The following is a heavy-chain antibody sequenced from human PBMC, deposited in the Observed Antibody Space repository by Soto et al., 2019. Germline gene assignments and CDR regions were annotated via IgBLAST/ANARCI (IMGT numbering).Heavy chain of an antibody. Sequence: QVQLVQSGAEVKKPGASVKVSCKASGYTFTSHGISWVRQAPGQGLEWMGWISTYTANTNYAQKVLGRVTMTTDTSKXTAYMELRSLRSDDTAVYYCARDVGVSTLPCHFDYWGQGTLVTVSS. CDR2: ISTYTANT. CDR3: ARDVGVSTLPCHFDY. D-gene: IGHD2-15*01. CDR1: GYTFTSHG. J-gene: IGHJ4*02. V-gene: IGHV1-18*01.